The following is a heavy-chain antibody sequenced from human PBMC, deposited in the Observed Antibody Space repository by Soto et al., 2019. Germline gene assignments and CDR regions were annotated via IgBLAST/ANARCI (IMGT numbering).Heavy chain of an antibody. CDR2: IYAGDSDT. Sequence: GESLKISCKGSGYKFSSYWIGWLRQMPGKGLEWMGIIYAGDSDTRYSPSFQGQVTISADKYISTAYLQWSSLKASDTAMYYCARIYCISTSCYNWFDPWGQGTLVTVSS. J-gene: IGHJ5*02. CDR1: GYKFSSYW. D-gene: IGHD2-2*01. CDR3: ARIYCISTSCYNWFDP. V-gene: IGHV5-51*01.